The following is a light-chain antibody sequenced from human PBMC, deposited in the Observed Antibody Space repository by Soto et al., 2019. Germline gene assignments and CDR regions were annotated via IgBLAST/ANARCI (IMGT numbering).Light chain of an antibody. CDR1: NIGSKQ. V-gene: IGLV3-21*04. J-gene: IGLJ2*01. Sequence: SYELTQPPSVSVAPGKTARITCGGINIGSKQVHWYQQKPGQAPVLVIYYDTDRPSGIPERFSGSNSGNTATLTISRVEAGDEADYYCHVWDSSRDHPLFGGGTKLTVL. CDR3: HVWDSSRDHPL. CDR2: YDT.